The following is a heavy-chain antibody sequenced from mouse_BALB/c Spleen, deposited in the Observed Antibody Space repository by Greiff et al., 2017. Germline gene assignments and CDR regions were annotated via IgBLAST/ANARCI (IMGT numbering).Heavy chain of an antibody. CDR2: IRNKANGYTT. CDR1: GFTFTDYY. V-gene: IGHV7-3*02. D-gene: IGHD2-14*01. J-gene: IGHJ2*01. Sequence: EVQRVESGGGLVQPGGSLRLSCATSGFTFTDYYMSWVRQPPGKALEWLGFIRNKANGYTTEYSASVKGRFTISRDNSQSILYLQMNTLRAEDSATYYCARDAGRYDYWGQGTTLTVSS. CDR3: ARDAGRYDY.